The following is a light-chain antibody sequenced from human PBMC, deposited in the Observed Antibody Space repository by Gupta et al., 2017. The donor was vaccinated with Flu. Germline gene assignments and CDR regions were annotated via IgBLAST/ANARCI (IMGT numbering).Light chain of an antibody. J-gene: IGKJ1*01. Sequence: DQQKPGKAPKLLIYDASNLQKGVPSRFRGSGSGTEFTLTISSLQSEDIASYYCQQYHTLPTFGQGTRVDIK. CDR3: QQYHTLPT. CDR2: DAS. V-gene: IGKV1-33*01.